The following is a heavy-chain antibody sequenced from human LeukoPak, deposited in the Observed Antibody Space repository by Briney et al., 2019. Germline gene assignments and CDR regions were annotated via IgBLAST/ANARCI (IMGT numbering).Heavy chain of an antibody. CDR3: ASLGYCSSTSCYGLDY. V-gene: IGHV3-21*01. Sequence: GGSLRLSCAASGFTFSSYSMNWVRQAPGKGLEWVSSISSSSSYIYYADSVKGRFTISRDNAKNSLYLQMNGLRAEDTAVYYCASLGYCSSTSCYGLDYWGQGTLVTVSS. CDR1: GFTFSSYS. CDR2: ISSSSSYI. D-gene: IGHD2-2*01. J-gene: IGHJ4*02.